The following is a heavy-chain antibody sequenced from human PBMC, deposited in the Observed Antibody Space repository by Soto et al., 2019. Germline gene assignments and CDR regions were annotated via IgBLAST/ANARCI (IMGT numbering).Heavy chain of an antibody. CDR3: ARGIGTVHNYYDSVVLGDV. Sequence: GGSLRLSCAASGFTFSSYGMHWVRQAPGKGLEWVAVIWYDGSNKYYADSVKGRFTNSRDNSKNTLYLQMNSLRAEDTAVYYCARGIGTVHNYYDSVVLGDVWGQGTTVTVSS. V-gene: IGHV3-33*01. D-gene: IGHD3-22*01. CDR1: GFTFSSYG. J-gene: IGHJ6*02. CDR2: IWYDGSNK.